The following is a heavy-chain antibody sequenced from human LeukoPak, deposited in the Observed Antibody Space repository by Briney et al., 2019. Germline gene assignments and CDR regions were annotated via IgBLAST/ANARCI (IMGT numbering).Heavy chain of an antibody. Sequence: GSLRLSCAASGFTFNDYYMSWIRQPPGKGLEWIGEINHSGITNYNPSLKSRVTISVDTSKNQFSLNLSSVTAADTAVYYCARAIRDYSRGYSLHFDYWGQGTLVTVSS. V-gene: IGHV4-34*01. J-gene: IGHJ4*02. CDR1: GFTFNDYY. D-gene: IGHD3-22*01. CDR2: INHSGIT. CDR3: ARAIRDYSRGYSLHFDY.